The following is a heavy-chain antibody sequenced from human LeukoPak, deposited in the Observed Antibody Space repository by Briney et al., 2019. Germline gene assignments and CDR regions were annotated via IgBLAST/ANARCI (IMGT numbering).Heavy chain of an antibody. V-gene: IGHV5-51*01. Sequence: GESLKISCKGSGYSFTSYWIGWVRQMPGKGLEWMGIIYPGDSDTRYSPSFQGQVTISADKSISTAYLQWSSLKASDTAMYYCARSLHYTPSGSYSNFAFDIWGQRTMVTVSS. CDR3: ARSLHYTPSGSYSNFAFDI. CDR2: IYPGDSDT. J-gene: IGHJ3*02. D-gene: IGHD1-26*01. CDR1: GYSFTSYW.